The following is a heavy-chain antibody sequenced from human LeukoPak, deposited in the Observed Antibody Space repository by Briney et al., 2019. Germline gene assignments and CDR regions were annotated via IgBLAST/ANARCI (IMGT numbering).Heavy chain of an antibody. CDR2: IIPIFGTA. Sequence: GASVKVSCKASGGTFSSYAISWVRQAPGQGLEWMGGIIPIFGTANYAQEFQGRATITADKSTSTAYMELSSLRSEDTAVYYCAGRRNYYGSGSHFDYWGQGTLVTVSS. J-gene: IGHJ4*02. CDR3: AGRRNYYGSGSHFDY. CDR1: GGTFSSYA. V-gene: IGHV1-69*06. D-gene: IGHD3-10*01.